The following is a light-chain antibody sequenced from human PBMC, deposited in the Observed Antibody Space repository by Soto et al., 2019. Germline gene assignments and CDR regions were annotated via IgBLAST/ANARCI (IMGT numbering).Light chain of an antibody. CDR3: QHYGTSPKYT. V-gene: IGKV3-20*01. Sequence: EVVLTQSPGTLSLSPGERATLSCRASQSVNTTYVAWYQQKPGQPPRVLIFVASIRATGVPDRFSGSGSGTDFTLTVSRLEPEDFAVYYCQHYGTSPKYTFGQGTTLEIK. CDR1: QSVNTTY. J-gene: IGKJ2*01. CDR2: VAS.